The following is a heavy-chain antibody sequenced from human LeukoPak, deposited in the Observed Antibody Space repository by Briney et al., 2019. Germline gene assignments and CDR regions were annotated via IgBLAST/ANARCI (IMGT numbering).Heavy chain of an antibody. Sequence: GGSLRLSCAASGFTFSSYWMSWVRQAPGKGLEWVANIKQDGSEKYYVDSVKGRFTISRDNAKNSLYLQMNSLTADDTAIYLCTRGAAAGIMGWFDPWGQGTLVTVSS. CDR2: IKQDGSEK. J-gene: IGHJ5*02. D-gene: IGHD6-13*01. CDR1: GFTFSSYW. CDR3: TRGAAAGIMGWFDP. V-gene: IGHV3-7*01.